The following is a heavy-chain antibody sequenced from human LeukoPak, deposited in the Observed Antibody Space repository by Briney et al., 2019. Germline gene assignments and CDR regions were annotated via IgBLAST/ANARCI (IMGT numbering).Heavy chain of an antibody. CDR3: ASSPRGYDILTGETEI. D-gene: IGHD3-9*01. Sequence: VSVKVSCKASGYTFTSYAMHWVRQAPGQRLEWMGWINAGNGNTKYSQKFQGRVTITRDTSASTAYMELSSLRSEDTAVYYCASSPRGYDILTGETEIWGQGTLVTVSS. CDR2: INAGNGNT. J-gene: IGHJ4*02. V-gene: IGHV1-3*01. CDR1: GYTFTSYA.